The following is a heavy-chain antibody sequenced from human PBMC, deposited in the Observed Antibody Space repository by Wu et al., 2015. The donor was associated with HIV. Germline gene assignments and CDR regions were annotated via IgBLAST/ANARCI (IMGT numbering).Heavy chain of an antibody. D-gene: IGHD3-9*01. V-gene: IGHV1-8*01. CDR3: AKADNVIRHWTLYYDF. J-gene: IGHJ2*01. CDR1: GYTFANYY. Sequence: QVQLVQSGAEVKKPGASVRVSCKASGYTFANYYINWVRQTTGHGLEWMGWVHPDTGNTGYARKFLGRVTMTANTSTSTAFMDLTSLKSEDTAVYYCAKADNVIRHWTLYYDFVGRGHPNHSL. CDR2: VHPDTGNT.